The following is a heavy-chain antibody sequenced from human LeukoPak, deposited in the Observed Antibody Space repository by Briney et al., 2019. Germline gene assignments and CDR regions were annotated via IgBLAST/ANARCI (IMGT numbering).Heavy chain of an antibody. D-gene: IGHD3-22*01. Sequence: GGSLRLSCAVSGITLSNYGMSWVRQAPGKGLEWVAGISDSGGGTNYADSVKGRFTISRDNPKNPLYLQMNSLRAEDTAVYFCAKRGVVIRVILVGFHKEAYCFDSWGQGALVTVSS. CDR2: ISDSGGGT. V-gene: IGHV3-23*01. J-gene: IGHJ4*02. CDR1: GITLSNYG. CDR3: AKRGVVIRVILVGFHKEAYCFDS.